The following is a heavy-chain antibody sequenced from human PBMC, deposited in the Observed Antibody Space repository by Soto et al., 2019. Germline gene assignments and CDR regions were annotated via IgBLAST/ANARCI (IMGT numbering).Heavy chain of an antibody. CDR3: ASGPTPP. CDR2: IDYSGSNI. CDR1: GFNFSDYY. J-gene: IGHJ5*02. V-gene: IGHV3-11*01. Sequence: QVQLVEFGGGLVKPGGSLRLSCAGSGFNFSDYYMSWIRQAPGKGLEWVSYIDYSGSNIHYAESVQSRFTISRDNAKSSVYLQMNSLRAEDTAVYYCASGPTPPWGQGTLVTVSS.